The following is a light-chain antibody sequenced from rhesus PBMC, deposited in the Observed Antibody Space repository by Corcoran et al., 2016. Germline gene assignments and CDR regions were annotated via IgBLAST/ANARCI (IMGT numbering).Light chain of an antibody. V-gene: IGKV1-38*01. CDR2: DAS. CDR3: QQRNSYPYS. CDR1: QGISSY. J-gene: IGKJ2*01. Sequence: DIQLTQSPSSLSASVGDRVTITCRASQGISSYLAWYQQKSGKAPKLLIYDASNLQSGVTSRFRGSGFGTEFTLTISSLQPEDVATYYCQQRNSYPYSFGQGTKVEIK.